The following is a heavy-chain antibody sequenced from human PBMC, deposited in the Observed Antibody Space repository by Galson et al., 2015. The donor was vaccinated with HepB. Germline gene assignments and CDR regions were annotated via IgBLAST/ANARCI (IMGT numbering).Heavy chain of an antibody. J-gene: IGHJ3*02. D-gene: IGHD4-17*01. CDR2: ISPNSGGT. CDR3: ARAPGHDYGALVWALDI. CDR1: GYTFTGYY. Sequence: SVKVSCKASGYTFTGYYMHWVRQAPGQGLEWMGRISPNSGGTNSAQKFQGRVTMTRDTSISTAYMELSRLRSDDTAVYYCARAPGHDYGALVWALDIWGQGTMVTVSS. V-gene: IGHV1-2*06.